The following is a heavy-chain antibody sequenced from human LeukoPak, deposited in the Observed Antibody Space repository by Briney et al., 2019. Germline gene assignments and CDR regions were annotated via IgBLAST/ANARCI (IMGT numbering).Heavy chain of an antibody. V-gene: IGHV1-69*04. J-gene: IGHJ5*02. CDR3: ARDTPPDTAMIGWFDP. CDR2: IIPILGIA. CDR1: GGTFSSYA. D-gene: IGHD5-18*01. Sequence: SVKVFCKASGGTFSSYAINWVRQAPGQGVEWMGRIIPILGIANYEQKCQGRVTITADQSTSTAYMELSSLRSEDTAVYYCARDTPPDTAMIGWFDPWGQGTLVTVSS.